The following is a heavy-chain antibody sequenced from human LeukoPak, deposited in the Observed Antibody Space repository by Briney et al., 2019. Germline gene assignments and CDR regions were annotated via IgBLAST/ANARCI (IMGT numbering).Heavy chain of an antibody. J-gene: IGHJ4*02. V-gene: IGHV3-74*01. CDR3: VSFYETY. CDR2: INSDGSWT. Sequence: GGSLRLSCAASGSYWMHWVRQAPGKGLVWVSHINSDGSWTSYADSVKGRFTISKDNAKNTVYLQMNNLRAENTAVYYCVSFYETYWGRGTLVTASS. D-gene: IGHD2/OR15-2a*01. CDR1: GSYW.